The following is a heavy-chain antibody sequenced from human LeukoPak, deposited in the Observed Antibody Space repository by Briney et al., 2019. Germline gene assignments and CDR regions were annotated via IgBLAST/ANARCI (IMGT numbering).Heavy chain of an antibody. Sequence: ASVKVSCKASGYTFTSYGISWVRQAPGQGLEWMGWISAYNGNTNYAQKLQGRVTMTTDTSTSTAYMELRSLRSDDTAVYYCAKTMVRGVDLGAFDIWGQGTMVTVSS. CDR3: AKTMVRGVDLGAFDI. J-gene: IGHJ3*02. D-gene: IGHD3-10*01. CDR2: ISAYNGNT. V-gene: IGHV1-18*01. CDR1: GYTFTSYG.